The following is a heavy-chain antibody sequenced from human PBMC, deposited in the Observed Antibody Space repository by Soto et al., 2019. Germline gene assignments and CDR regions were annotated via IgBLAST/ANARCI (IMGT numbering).Heavy chain of an antibody. CDR1: GYTFTGHY. J-gene: IGHJ4*02. D-gene: IGHD1-26*01. CDR3: AREALVGNTYDY. CDR2: INSNNGDT. V-gene: IGHV1-2*02. Sequence: GASVKVSCKASGYTFTGHYLHWVRQAPGQGLEWMGWINSNNGDTGYAQNFQGRVTMTRDTSISTAYMELSRLTSDDTAVYYCAREALVGNTYDYWGQGAQVTVSS.